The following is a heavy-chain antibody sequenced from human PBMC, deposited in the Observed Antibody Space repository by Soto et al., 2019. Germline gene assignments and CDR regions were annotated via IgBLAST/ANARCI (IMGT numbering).Heavy chain of an antibody. CDR1: GASISSSY. V-gene: IGHV4-59*01. CDR3: ARGGNRYSNVASGVGGFDY. D-gene: IGHD5-12*01. Sequence: ETLSLTCTVSGASISSSYWSWIRQSPGKGLEWIGYVYHTGSTNYNPSLKSRVTISLDTSKSQFSLNLTSLTTADTAVYFCARGGNRYSNVASGVGGFDYWGQGSLVTVSS. J-gene: IGHJ4*02. CDR2: VYHTGST.